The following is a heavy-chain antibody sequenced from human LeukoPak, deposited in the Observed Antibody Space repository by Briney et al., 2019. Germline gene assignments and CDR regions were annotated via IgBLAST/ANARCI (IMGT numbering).Heavy chain of an antibody. D-gene: IGHD3-3*01. CDR2: IYDSGST. J-gene: IGHJ6*03. CDR3: ARGGSYYDFWSGYYDYYYYMDV. CDR1: GGSISSYY. Sequence: SETLSLTCSVSGGSISSYYWSWIRQPPGKGLEWIGYIYDSGSTSYNPSLQSRVTISIDTSKNQFSLRLTSVTAADTALYYRARGGSYYDFWSGYYDYYYYMDVWGKGTTVTVSS. V-gene: IGHV4-59*01.